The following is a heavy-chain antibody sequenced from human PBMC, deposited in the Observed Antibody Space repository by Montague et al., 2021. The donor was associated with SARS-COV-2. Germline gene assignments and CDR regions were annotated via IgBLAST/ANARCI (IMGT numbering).Heavy chain of an antibody. D-gene: IGHD2-2*01. CDR1: GASTNAYY. Sequence: SETLSLTCTVSGASTNAYYWTWIRQPPGKGLEYIGFTYYSGSANYNPSLKSRVTISMDKSKNQFSLTLTSATAADTAMYYCARLAPERHCSVATCSPHWGQGILVTVSS. J-gene: IGHJ4*02. CDR3: ARLAPERHCSVATCSPH. V-gene: IGHV4-59*01. CDR2: TYYSGSA.